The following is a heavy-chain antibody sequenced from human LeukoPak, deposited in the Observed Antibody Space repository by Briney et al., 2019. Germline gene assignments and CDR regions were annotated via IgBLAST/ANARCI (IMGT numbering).Heavy chain of an antibody. D-gene: IGHD5-24*01. CDR1: GFTFSSYA. CDR3: ANGGRVGYNWYYFDY. Sequence: PGGSLRLSCAASGFTFSSYAMHWVRQAPGKGLEWVAVIWYDGSNKYYADSVKGRFTISRDNSKDTLYLQMNSLRAEDTAVYYCANGGRVGYNWYYFDYWGQGTLVTVSS. J-gene: IGHJ4*02. CDR2: IWYDGSNK. V-gene: IGHV3-33*08.